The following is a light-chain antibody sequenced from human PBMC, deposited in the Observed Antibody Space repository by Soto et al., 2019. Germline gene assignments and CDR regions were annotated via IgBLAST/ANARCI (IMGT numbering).Light chain of an antibody. Sequence: QSVLTQPPSVSGAPGQRVTLSCTGSSSNIGAGYDVHWYQQLPGTAPKLLIYGNSNRPSGVPDRFSGSKSGTSASLAITGLQAEDEADYYCQSYDSSLSGFVGVGGGTKVTVL. J-gene: IGLJ2*01. V-gene: IGLV1-40*01. CDR1: SSNIGAGYD. CDR3: QSYDSSLSGFVG. CDR2: GNS.